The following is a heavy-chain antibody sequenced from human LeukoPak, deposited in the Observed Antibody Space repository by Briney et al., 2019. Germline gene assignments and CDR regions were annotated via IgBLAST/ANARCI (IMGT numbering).Heavy chain of an antibody. J-gene: IGHJ4*02. CDR3: AKDANYFHSGSYLIPFDF. Sequence: GGALRLSCAASGFTFSRNAMNWVRQAPGKGLEWVASISGNGAGTYYADSVKGRFNISRDNSKNTLYLQMNSLRTEDTAVYYCAKDANYFHSGSYLIPFDFWGQGTLVTVSS. V-gene: IGHV3-23*01. CDR1: GFTFSRNA. D-gene: IGHD1-26*01. CDR2: ISGNGAGT.